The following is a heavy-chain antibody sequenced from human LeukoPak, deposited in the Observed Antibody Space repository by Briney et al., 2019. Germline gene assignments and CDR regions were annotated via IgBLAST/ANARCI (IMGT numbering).Heavy chain of an antibody. J-gene: IGHJ6*03. CDR3: AKDSRYNYYYYMDV. V-gene: IGHV3-20*04. CDR2: INWNGGST. Sequence: GSLRLSCAASGFTFSSYEMNWVRQAPGKGLEWVSVINWNGGSTGYADSVKGRFTISRDNAKNSLYLQMNSLRAEDTALYYCAKDSRYNYYYYMDVWGKGTTVTVSS. CDR1: GFTFSSYE. D-gene: IGHD5-24*01.